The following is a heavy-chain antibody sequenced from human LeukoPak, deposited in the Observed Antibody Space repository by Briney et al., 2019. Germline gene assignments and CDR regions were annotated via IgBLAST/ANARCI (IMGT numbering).Heavy chain of an antibody. V-gene: IGHV1-8*01. CDR1: GYTFTSYD. J-gene: IGHJ4*02. CDR2: MNPNSGNT. D-gene: IGHD3-22*01. Sequence: AASVKVSCKASGYTFTSYDINWVRQATGQGLEWMGWMNPNSGNTGYAQKFQGRVTMTRNTSISTAYMELSSLRSEDTAVYYCARSWSSGYYALYYFDYWGQGTPVTVSS. CDR3: ARSWSSGYYALYYFDY.